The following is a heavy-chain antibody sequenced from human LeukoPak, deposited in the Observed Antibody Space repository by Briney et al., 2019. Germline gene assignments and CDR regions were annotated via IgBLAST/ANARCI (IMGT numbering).Heavy chain of an antibody. CDR3: ARRSGIAVAGAFDY. V-gene: IGHV3-66*04. J-gene: IGHJ4*02. CDR1: GFTVSSNY. Sequence: GGSLRLSCAASGFTVSSNYMSWVRQAPGKGLEWVSVIYSSGNTYYADSVRGRFIISRDNSKNTLYLQMNSLRAEDTAVYYCARRSGIAVAGAFDYWGQGTLVTVSS. CDR2: IYSSGNT. D-gene: IGHD6-19*01.